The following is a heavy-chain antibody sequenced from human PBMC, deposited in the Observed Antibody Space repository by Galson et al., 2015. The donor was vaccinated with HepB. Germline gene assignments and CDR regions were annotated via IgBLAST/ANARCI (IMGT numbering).Heavy chain of an antibody. V-gene: IGHV3-11*05. CDR3: ARVRYFDWLSGPSRWYFDL. CDR2: ISRSGNDYL. D-gene: IGHD3-9*01. CDR1: GFTYSDHC. J-gene: IGHJ2*01. Sequence: SLRLSCAASGFTYSDHCMAWIRQSPGKGLEWVSYISRSGNDYLNYGDSVKGRFTISRDDAKKSLYLQMSSLRVEDSAFYYCARVRYFDWLSGPSRWYFDLWGRGTLVTVSS.